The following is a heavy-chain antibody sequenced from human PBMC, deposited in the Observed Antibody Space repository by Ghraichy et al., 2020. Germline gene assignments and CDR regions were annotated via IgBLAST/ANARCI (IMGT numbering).Heavy chain of an antibody. D-gene: IGHD6-6*01. Sequence: GGSLRLSCAASGFTFSTYSMNWVRQTPGKGLEWVSYISSSGTTISYADPVKGRFTISRDNAKNSLYLQMNSLRDEDTAVYYCARKISSSSSPSRSDYWGQGTLVTVSS. CDR2: ISSSGTTI. CDR3: ARKISSSSSPSRSDY. CDR1: GFTFSTYS. V-gene: IGHV3-48*02. J-gene: IGHJ4*02.